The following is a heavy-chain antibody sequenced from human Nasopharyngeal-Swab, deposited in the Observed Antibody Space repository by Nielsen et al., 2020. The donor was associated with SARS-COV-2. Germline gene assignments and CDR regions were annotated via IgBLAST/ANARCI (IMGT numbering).Heavy chain of an antibody. CDR3: ASQYNSSSYYYFGMDV. J-gene: IGHJ6*02. V-gene: IGHV3-23*01. Sequence: GVLKISCTASGFPFSTYDKTWVRQAPGKGLEWVSSIAGRGGRAYYAESVRGRFTISRDNSKNMVFLQMNSLRAEDTAVYYCASQYNSSSYYYFGMDVWGPGTTVTVSS. CDR2: IAGRGGRA. CDR1: GFPFSTYD. D-gene: IGHD6-6*01.